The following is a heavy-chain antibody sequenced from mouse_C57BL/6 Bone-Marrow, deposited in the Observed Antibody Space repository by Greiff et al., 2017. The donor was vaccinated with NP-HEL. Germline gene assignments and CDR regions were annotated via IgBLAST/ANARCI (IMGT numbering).Heavy chain of an antibody. Sequence: QLQQSGAELVRPGASVKLSCTASGFNIKDDHMHWVKQRPEQGVEWIGWIDPENGDTEYASKFQGKATITADTSSNTAYLQLSSLTSEDTAVHYCTTGGNYGYFDVWGTGTTVTVSS. V-gene: IGHV14-4*01. D-gene: IGHD2-1*01. J-gene: IGHJ1*03. CDR3: TTGGNYGYFDV. CDR2: IDPENGDT. CDR1: GFNIKDDH.